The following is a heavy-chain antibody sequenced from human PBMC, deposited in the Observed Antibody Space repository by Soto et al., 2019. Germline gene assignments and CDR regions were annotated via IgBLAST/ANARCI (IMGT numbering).Heavy chain of an antibody. CDR3: ARVRFLEWLSMPYYFDY. J-gene: IGHJ4*02. D-gene: IGHD3-3*01. V-gene: IGHV4-30-4*01. Sequence: LSLTCTVSGGSISSGDYYWSWIRQPPGKGLEWIGYIYYSGSTYYNPSLKSRVTISVDTSKNQFSLKLSSVTAADTAVYYCARVRFLEWLSMPYYFDYWGQGTLVTVSS. CDR1: GGSISSGDYY. CDR2: IYYSGST.